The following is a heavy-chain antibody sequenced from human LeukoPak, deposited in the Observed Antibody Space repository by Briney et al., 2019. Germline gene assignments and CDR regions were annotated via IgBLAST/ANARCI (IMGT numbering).Heavy chain of an antibody. V-gene: IGHV3-23*01. CDR2: ISGGGGTT. CDR3: AKSADIVVVVAAYADY. J-gene: IGHJ4*02. D-gene: IGHD2-15*01. Sequence: PGGSLRLSCAASGFTFSNYAMSWVRQAPGKGLEWVSGISGGGGTTYYADSVKGRFTISRDNSKNTLYLQMNSLRAEDTAVYFCAKSADIVVVVAAYADYWGQGTLVTVSS. CDR1: GFTFSNYA.